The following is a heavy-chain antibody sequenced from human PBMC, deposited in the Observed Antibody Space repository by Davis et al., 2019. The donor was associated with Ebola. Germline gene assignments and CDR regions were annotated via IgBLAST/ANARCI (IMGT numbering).Heavy chain of an antibody. J-gene: IGHJ6*02. V-gene: IGHV4-30-4*01. D-gene: IGHD2-2*01. Sequence: LRLSCTVSGGSISSGDYYWSWIRQPPGKGLEWIGYIYYSGSTYYNPSLKSRITISVDTSKNQFSLKLSSVTAADTAVHYCARVVPAATGYYYYYGMDVWGQGTTVTVSS. CDR2: IYYSGST. CDR3: ARVVPAATGYYYYYGMDV. CDR1: GGSISSGDYY.